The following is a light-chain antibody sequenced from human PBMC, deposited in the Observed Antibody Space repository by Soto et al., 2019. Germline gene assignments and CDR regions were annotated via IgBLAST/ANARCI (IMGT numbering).Light chain of an antibody. V-gene: IGKV3-15*01. CDR3: QQYNDWPQT. Sequence: EIVMTQSPATLSVSPGERATLSCRASQSVSIYLAWYQQKPGQAPRLLIYGASTRATGLPARFSGSGSGTEFTLTISSLQSEDFAIYYCQQYNDWPQTFGQGTKVEIK. CDR1: QSVSIY. CDR2: GAS. J-gene: IGKJ1*01.